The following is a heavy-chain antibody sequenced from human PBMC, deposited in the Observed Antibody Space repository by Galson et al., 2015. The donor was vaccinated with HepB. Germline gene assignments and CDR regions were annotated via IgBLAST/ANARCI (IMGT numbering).Heavy chain of an antibody. V-gene: IGHV3-53*01. CDR2: IYGDGTS. Sequence: SLRLSCAASGFTVSSSYMSWVRQAPGKGPEWVSLIYGDGTSYYADSVKGRFTNSRDTAKNTIYLRMNSLRAEDTAVYYCARYVWEVVHFDYWGQGTLVTVSS. D-gene: IGHD1-26*01. J-gene: IGHJ4*02. CDR3: ARYVWEVVHFDY. CDR1: GFTVSSSY.